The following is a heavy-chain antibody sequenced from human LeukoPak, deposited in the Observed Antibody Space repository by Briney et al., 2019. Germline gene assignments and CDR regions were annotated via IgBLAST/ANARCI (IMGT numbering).Heavy chain of an antibody. CDR3: AREGTGYNFPTYYYYLDV. CDR1: GYTFTSYG. V-gene: IGHV1-18*01. D-gene: IGHD5-24*01. J-gene: IGHJ6*03. CDR2: ISAYNGNT. Sequence: GASVKVSCKASGYTFTSYGISWVRQAPGQGLEWMGWISAYNGNTNYAQKLQGRVTMTTDTSTSTAYMELRSLRSDDTAVYYCAREGTGYNFPTYYYYLDVWGKGTTVTVSS.